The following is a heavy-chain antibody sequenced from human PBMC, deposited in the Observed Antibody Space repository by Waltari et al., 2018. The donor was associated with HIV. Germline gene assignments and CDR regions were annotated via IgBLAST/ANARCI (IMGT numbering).Heavy chain of an antibody. CDR3: ARHKGTGSVWQTHFDY. J-gene: IGHJ4*02. CDR1: GGHIISSNYY. Sequence: QLQLQESGPGPVRPSETLSLTCTVSGGHIISSNYYCGWIRQPTGKGLEGIWSIYYTGSTYHNPSLKSRVTISVDTSKNQCSLELSSVTAADTAVYYCARHKGTGSVWQTHFDYWGQGTLVTVSS. D-gene: IGHD6-19*01. V-gene: IGHV4-39*01. CDR2: IYYTGST.